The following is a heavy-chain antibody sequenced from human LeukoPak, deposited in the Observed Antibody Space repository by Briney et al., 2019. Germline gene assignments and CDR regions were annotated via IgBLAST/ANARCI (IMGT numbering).Heavy chain of an antibody. Sequence: TSETLSLTCAAYGGSFSGYYWSWIRQPPGKGLEWIGEINHSGSTNYNPSLESRVTISVDTSKNQFSLKLSSVTAADTAVYYCARGHLKYYDFWSGYSRSYMDVWGKGTTVTVSS. J-gene: IGHJ6*03. D-gene: IGHD3-3*01. CDR2: INHSGST. CDR3: ARGHLKYYDFWSGYSRSYMDV. V-gene: IGHV4-34*01. CDR1: GGSFSGYY.